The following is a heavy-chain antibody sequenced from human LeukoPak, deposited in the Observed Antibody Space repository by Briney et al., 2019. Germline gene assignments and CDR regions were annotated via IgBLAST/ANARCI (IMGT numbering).Heavy chain of an antibody. D-gene: IGHD1-26*01. V-gene: IGHV3-9*01. CDR1: GFTFDDYA. J-gene: IGHJ4*02. CDR3: AKDMGGLPNY. CDR2: ISWNSGSI. Sequence: GRSLRLSCAASGFTFDDYAMHWVRQAPGKGLEWVSGISWNSGSIGYADSVKGRFTISRDNAKNSLYLQMNSLRAEDTALYYRAKDMGGLPNYWGQGALVTVSS.